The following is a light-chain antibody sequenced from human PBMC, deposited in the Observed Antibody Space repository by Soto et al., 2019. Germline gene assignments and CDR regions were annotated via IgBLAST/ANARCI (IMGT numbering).Light chain of an antibody. V-gene: IGKV3D-20*02. CDR3: QQRSNWPRT. Sequence: EIVFTQSPATPSLSPGGRATLSCGASQSVSSNYLAEYQQKPGLAPRLLIYDASTRATGIPDRFSGSGSGTDFTLTISSLEPEDFAVYYCQQRSNWPRTFGQGTKVDIK. CDR2: DAS. J-gene: IGKJ1*01. CDR1: QSVSSNY.